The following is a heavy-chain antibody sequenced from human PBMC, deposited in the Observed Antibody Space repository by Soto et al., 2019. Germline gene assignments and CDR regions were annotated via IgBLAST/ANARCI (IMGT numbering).Heavy chain of an antibody. J-gene: IGHJ6*02. Sequence: GGSLRLSCAASGFTFSSYAMSWVRQAPGKGLEWVSAISGSGGSTYYADSVKGRFTISRDNSKNTLYLQMNSLRAEDTAVYYCAKAIGTEQQLVRPHGMDVWGQGTTVTVSS. CDR3: AKAIGTEQQLVRPHGMDV. D-gene: IGHD6-13*01. CDR2: ISGSGGST. CDR1: GFTFSSYA. V-gene: IGHV3-23*01.